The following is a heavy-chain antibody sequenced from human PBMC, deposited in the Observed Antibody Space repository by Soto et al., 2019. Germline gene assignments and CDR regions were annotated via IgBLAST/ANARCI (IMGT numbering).Heavy chain of an antibody. CDR2: IGVSGDTT. CDR3: AKVRRFGELRSLY. V-gene: IGHV3-23*01. D-gene: IGHD3-10*01. J-gene: IGHJ4*02. Sequence: EVQLLESGGGLVQPGGSLRLSCAASGFTFSSSAMSWIRRTPGKGLEWVSAIGVSGDTTYYADSVKGRFTISRDNSKNTLYLQTGSPRAEETAVYYCAKVRRFGELRSLYWGQGTLVTVSS. CDR1: GFTFSSSA.